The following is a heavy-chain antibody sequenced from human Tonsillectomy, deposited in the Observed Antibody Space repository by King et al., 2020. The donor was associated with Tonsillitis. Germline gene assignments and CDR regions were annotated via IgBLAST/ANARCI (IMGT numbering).Heavy chain of an antibody. CDR2: IYYSGST. CDR3: AIHAPTVTTYKGPFDY. D-gene: IGHD4-17*01. CDR1: GGSISSYY. Sequence: VQLQESGPGLVKPSETLSLTCTVSGGSISSYYWSWIRQPPGKGLEWIGYIYYSGSTNYNPSLKSRVTISVDTSKNQFSLKLSSVTAADTAVYYCAIHAPTVTTYKGPFDYWGQGTLVTVSS. V-gene: IGHV4-59*08. J-gene: IGHJ4*02.